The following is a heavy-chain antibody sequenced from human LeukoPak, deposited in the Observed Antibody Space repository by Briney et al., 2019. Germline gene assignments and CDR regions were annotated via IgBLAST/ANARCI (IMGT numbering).Heavy chain of an antibody. Sequence: PSETLSLTCIVSGGSISTNNYYWGWIRQPPGKGLEWIGSIYFSGSTYYNPSLKSRVTISIDTSKNHFSLKLSSVTAADAAVYYCARVPRYGSGSYYSPNYYFDSWGQGTLVTVSS. CDR2: IYFSGST. CDR1: GGSISTNNYY. CDR3: ARVPRYGSGSYYSPNYYFDS. V-gene: IGHV4-39*07. J-gene: IGHJ4*02. D-gene: IGHD3-10*01.